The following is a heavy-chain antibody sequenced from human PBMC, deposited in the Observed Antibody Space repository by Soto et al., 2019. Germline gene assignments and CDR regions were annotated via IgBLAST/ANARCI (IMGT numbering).Heavy chain of an antibody. V-gene: IGHV3-53*04. D-gene: IGHD4-17*01. J-gene: IGHJ3*02. CDR2: IYSGGST. CDR3: ARDGRYGDSDAFDI. Sequence: PGGSLRLSCAASGFTVSSNYMSWVRQAPGKGLEWVSVIYSGGSTYYADSVKGRFTISRHNSKNTLYLQMNSLRAEDTAVYYCARDGRYGDSDAFDIWGQGTTVTVSS. CDR1: GFTVSSNY.